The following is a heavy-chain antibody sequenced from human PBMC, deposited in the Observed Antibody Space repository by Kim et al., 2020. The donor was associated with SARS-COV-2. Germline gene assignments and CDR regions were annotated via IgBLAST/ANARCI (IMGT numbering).Heavy chain of an antibody. V-gene: IGHV4-39*02. CDR1: GGSISSSSYY. CDR2: IYYSGST. Sequence: SETLSLTCTVSGGSISSSSYYWGWIRQPPGKGLEWIGSIYYSGSTYYNPSPKSRVTISVDTSKNQFSLKLSSVTAADTAVYYCAREDAYCSGGSCYSVWFDPWGQGTLVTVSS. D-gene: IGHD2-15*01. CDR3: AREDAYCSGGSCYSVWFDP. J-gene: IGHJ5*02.